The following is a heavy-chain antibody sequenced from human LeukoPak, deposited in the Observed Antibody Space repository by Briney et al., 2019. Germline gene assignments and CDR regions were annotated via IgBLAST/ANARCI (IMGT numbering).Heavy chain of an antibody. J-gene: IGHJ4*02. CDR2: ISGPSSHT. V-gene: IGHV3-23*01. Sequence: PGGSLRLSCVASGFTFSGFAMIWVRQAPGKGLQWVSAISGPSSHTYYADSVRGRFTISRDNSKNTLYLQMNSLRAEDTAIYYCAKDLVTGSLDYWGQGTLVTVSS. CDR1: GFTFSGFA. D-gene: IGHD3-10*01. CDR3: AKDLVTGSLDY.